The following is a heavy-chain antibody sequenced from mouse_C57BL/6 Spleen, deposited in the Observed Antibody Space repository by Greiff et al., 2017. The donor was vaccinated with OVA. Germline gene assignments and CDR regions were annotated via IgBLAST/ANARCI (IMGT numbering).Heavy chain of an antibody. CDR2: INPYNGGT. Sequence: EVQLQQSGPVLVKPGASVKMSCKASGYTFTDYYMNWVKQSHGKSLEWIGVINPYNGGTSYNQKFKGKATLTVEQSSSTAYMELNSLTSEDSAVYYCARGGVYYGRGDYAMDYWGQGTSVTVSS. D-gene: IGHD1-1*01. CDR1: GYTFTDYY. J-gene: IGHJ4*01. CDR3: ARGGVYYGRGDYAMDY. V-gene: IGHV1-19*01.